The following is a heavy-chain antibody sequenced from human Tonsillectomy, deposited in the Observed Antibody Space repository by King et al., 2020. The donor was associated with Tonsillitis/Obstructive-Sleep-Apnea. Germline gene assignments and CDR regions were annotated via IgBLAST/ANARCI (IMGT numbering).Heavy chain of an antibody. V-gene: IGHV3-13*01. J-gene: IGHJ3*02. Sequence: VQLVESGGGLVQPGGSLRLSCAASGFTFSSYDMHWVRQATGKGLEWVSAIGTAGDTYYPGSVKGRFTISRENAKNSLYLQINSLRAGDTAVYYCARATTGTTWGAFDIWGQGTMVTVSS. CDR1: GFTFSSYD. D-gene: IGHD1-1*01. CDR2: IGTAGDT. CDR3: ARATTGTTWGAFDI.